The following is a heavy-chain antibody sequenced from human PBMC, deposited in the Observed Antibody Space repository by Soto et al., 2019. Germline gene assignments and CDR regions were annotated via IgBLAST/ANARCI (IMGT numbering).Heavy chain of an antibody. CDR1: GFSLSTSGVG. Sequence: SGPTLVNPTQTLTLTCTFSGFSLSTSGVGVGWIRQPPGKALEWLALIYWNDDKRYSPSLKSRLTITKDTSKNQVVLTMTNLYPVDTATYYCAPYRGSNAGNNWFDPWGQGTLVTVSS. CDR3: APYRGSNAGNNWFDP. V-gene: IGHV2-5*01. CDR2: IYWNDDK. D-gene: IGHD3-16*01. J-gene: IGHJ5*02.